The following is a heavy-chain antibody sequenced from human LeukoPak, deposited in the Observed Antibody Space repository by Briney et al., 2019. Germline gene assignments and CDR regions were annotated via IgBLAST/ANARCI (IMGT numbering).Heavy chain of an antibody. J-gene: IGHJ4*02. D-gene: IGHD4-17*01. CDR1: GFTFSSYA. CDR3: AKRGGLRIPGH. V-gene: IGHV3-23*01. Sequence: SGGSLRLSCAASGFTFSSYAMSWVRQAPGKGLEWVSGITGTGSNTYYADSVKGRFTISRDNSENTLYLQMNSLRVEDTAVYYCAKRGGLRIPGHWGQGTLVTVSS. CDR2: ITGTGSNT.